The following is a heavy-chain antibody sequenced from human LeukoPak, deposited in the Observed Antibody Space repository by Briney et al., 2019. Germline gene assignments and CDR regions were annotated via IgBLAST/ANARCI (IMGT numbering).Heavy chain of an antibody. V-gene: IGHV3-30*04. CDR3: ARDRFGGYDSNFDY. CDR1: GFTFSSYA. J-gene: IGHJ4*02. Sequence: GGSLRLSCAASGFTFSSYAMHWVRQAPGKGLEWVAVISYDGSNKYYADSVKGRFTISRDNSKNSLYLQMNSLRAEGTAVYYCARDRFGGYDSNFDYWGQGTLVTISS. D-gene: IGHD5-12*01. CDR2: ISYDGSNK.